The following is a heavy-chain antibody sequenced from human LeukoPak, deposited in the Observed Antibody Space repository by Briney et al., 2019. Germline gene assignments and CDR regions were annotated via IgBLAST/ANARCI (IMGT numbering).Heavy chain of an antibody. J-gene: IGHJ4*02. CDR1: GGSVSSYY. Sequence: SETLSLTCSVSGGSVSSYYWSWIRQPPGKGLEWIGYIYYSGSTNYNPSLKSRVTISVDTSKNQFSLKLNSVTAADTAVYYRARANRYDLYFDYWGQGTLVTVSS. CDR3: ARANRYDLYFDY. D-gene: IGHD5-12*01. CDR2: IYYSGST. V-gene: IGHV4-59*02.